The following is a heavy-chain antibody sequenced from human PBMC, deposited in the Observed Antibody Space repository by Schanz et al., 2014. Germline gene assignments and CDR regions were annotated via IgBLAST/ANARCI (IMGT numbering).Heavy chain of an antibody. V-gene: IGHV3-21*04. CDR2: ISSSGFST. J-gene: IGHJ4*02. CDR3: VKDIYDFWSGNFDY. Sequence: EVQLVESGGGLVKPGGSLRLSCAASGFTLSVYTMNWVRQAPGKGLEWVSSISSSGFSTNYADSVKGRFTISRDNAENSLYLQMNSLRAEDTALYFCVKDIYDFWSGNFDYWGQGTLVTVSS. CDR1: GFTLSVYT. D-gene: IGHD3-3*01.